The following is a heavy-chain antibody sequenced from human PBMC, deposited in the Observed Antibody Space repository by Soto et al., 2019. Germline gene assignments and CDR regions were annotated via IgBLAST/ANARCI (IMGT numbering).Heavy chain of an antibody. J-gene: IGHJ5*01. D-gene: IGHD1-26*01. CDR2: TYYRSKWYN. V-gene: IGHV6-1*01. CDR1: GDSVSSSSVT. Sequence: SQTLSLTCAISGDSVSSSSVTWNWIRQSPSRGLEWLGRTYYRSKWYNDYAESVKSRITINPDTSKNQFSLHLNSVTPEDTAVYYCVRLIGNSWLXFWGQGTLVXVSS. CDR3: VRLIGNSWLXF.